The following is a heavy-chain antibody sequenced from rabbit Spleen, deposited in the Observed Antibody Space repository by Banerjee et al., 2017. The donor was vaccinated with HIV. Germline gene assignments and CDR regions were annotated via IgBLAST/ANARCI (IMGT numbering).Heavy chain of an antibody. CDR2: IYTGGSGST. CDR3: ARDLTDVIGWNFGW. V-gene: IGHV1S45*01. D-gene: IGHD1-1*01. Sequence: QEQLVESGGGLVKPGASLTLTCTASGFSFSSSYYMCWVRQAPGKGLEWIGCIYTGGSGSTAYASWAKGRFTVSKTSSTTVTLQLNSLTAADTATYFCARDLTDVIGWNFGWWGPGTLVTVS. CDR1: GFSFSSSYY. J-gene: IGHJ4*01.